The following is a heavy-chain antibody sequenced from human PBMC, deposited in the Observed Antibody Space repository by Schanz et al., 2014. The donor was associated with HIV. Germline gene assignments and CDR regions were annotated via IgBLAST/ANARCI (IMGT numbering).Heavy chain of an antibody. CDR1: GFTFSSYG. Sequence: QLLESGGGVVQPGRSLRLSCAASGFTFSSYGMHWVRQAPGKGLEWVASISYAGSNENYEDSVKGRFTISRDNSRNTLYLQMNSLGVDDTAMYFCAKTISSVFSDSRGYLYDTWGQGTLVTVSS. V-gene: IGHV3-30*18. D-gene: IGHD3-22*01. CDR2: ISYAGSNE. CDR3: AKTISSVFSDSRGYLYDT. J-gene: IGHJ4*02.